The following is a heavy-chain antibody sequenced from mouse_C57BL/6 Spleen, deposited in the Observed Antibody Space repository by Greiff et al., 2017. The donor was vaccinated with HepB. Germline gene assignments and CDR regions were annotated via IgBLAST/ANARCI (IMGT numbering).Heavy chain of an antibody. CDR1: GFNIKDYY. Sequence: EVQLKESGAELVKPGASVKLSCTASGFNIKDYYMHWVKQRTEQGLEWIGRIDPEDGETKYAPKFQGKATITADPSSNTAYLQLSSLTSEDTAVYYCARELGRRSDYFDYWGQGTTLTVSS. V-gene: IGHV14-2*01. CDR2: IDPEDGET. CDR3: ARELGRRSDYFDY. D-gene: IGHD4-1*01. J-gene: IGHJ2*01.